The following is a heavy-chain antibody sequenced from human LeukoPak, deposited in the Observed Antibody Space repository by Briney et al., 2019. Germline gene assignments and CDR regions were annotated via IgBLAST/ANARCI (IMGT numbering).Heavy chain of an antibody. CDR2: IIPIFGTA. Sequence: SVKVSCKASGGTFSSYAISWVRQAPGQGLEWMGGIIPIFGTANYAQKFQGRVTITADESTSTAYMELSSLRSEDTAVYYCARDWGWELDKGAEDAFDIWGQGTMVTVSS. D-gene: IGHD1-26*01. CDR1: GGTFSSYA. CDR3: ARDWGWELDKGAEDAFDI. V-gene: IGHV1-69*01. J-gene: IGHJ3*02.